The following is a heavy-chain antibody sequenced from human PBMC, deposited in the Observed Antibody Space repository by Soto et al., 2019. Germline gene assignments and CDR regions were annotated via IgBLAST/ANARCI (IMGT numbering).Heavy chain of an antibody. CDR1: GFTFSSYS. CDR2: ISSSSSTI. D-gene: IGHD4-17*01. V-gene: IGHV3-48*02. J-gene: IGHJ4*02. CDR3: AREAPGDYGDSGGFDY. Sequence: EVQLVESGGGLVQPGGSLRLSCAASGFTFSSYSMNWVRQAPGKGLEWVSYISSSSSTIYYADSVKGRFTISRDNAKNSLYLQMNSLRDEDKAVYYWAREAPGDYGDSGGFDYWGQGTLVTVSS.